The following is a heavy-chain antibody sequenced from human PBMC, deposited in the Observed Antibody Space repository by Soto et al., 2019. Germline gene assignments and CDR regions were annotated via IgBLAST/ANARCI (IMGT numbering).Heavy chain of an antibody. CDR2: IIPIFGTA. D-gene: IGHD6-6*01. CDR3: ARAARYSSSSEYYFDY. Sequence: SVKVSCKASGGTFSSYAISGVRQAPGPGLEWMGGIIPIFGTANYAQKFQGRVTITADKSTSTAYMELSSLRSEDTAVYYCARAARYSSSSEYYFDYWGQGTLVTVSS. J-gene: IGHJ4*02. CDR1: GGTFSSYA. V-gene: IGHV1-69*06.